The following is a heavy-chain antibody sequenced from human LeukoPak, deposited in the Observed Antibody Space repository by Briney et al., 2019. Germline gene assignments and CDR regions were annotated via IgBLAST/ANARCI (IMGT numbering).Heavy chain of an antibody. CDR3: ARGSGDAVMDV. D-gene: IGHD4-17*01. V-gene: IGHV3-21*01. J-gene: IGHJ6*03. Sequence: GGSLRLSCAASGFTFSSYSMNWVRQAPGKGLEWVSSISSSSSYIYYADSVKGRFTISRDNAKNSLYLQMNSLRAEDTAVYYCARGSGDAVMDVWGKGTTVTVSS. CDR2: ISSSSSYI. CDR1: GFTFSSYS.